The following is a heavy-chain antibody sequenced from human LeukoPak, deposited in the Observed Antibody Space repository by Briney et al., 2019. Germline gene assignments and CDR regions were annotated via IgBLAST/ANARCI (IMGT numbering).Heavy chain of an antibody. D-gene: IGHD3-22*01. CDR3: AKDVWYYDSSGSPWGDY. J-gene: IGHJ4*02. V-gene: IGHV3-48*04. CDR1: GFKFSSYG. CDR2: ISSSGSTI. Sequence: RAGGSLRLSCAASGFKFSSYGMHWVRQAPGKGLEWVSYISSSGSTIYYADSVKGRFTISRDNAKNSLYLQMNSLRAEDTAVYYCAKDVWYYDSSGSPWGDYWGQGTLVTVSS.